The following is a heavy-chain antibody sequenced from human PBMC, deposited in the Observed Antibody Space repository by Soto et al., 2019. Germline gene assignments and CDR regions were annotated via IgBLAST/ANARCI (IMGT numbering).Heavy chain of an antibody. D-gene: IGHD3-10*01. CDR2: ISGSSGYT. V-gene: IGHV3-11*06. J-gene: IGHJ6*02. Sequence: QVQLVESGGGLVKPGGSLRLSCAASGFSFSDSYMSWVRQAPGKGLEWVAYISGSSGYTGYADSVKGRFTISRDNAKNSLYLQMNSLRVEDTAVYYCARDRGGYGPPDVWGQGTTVTDSS. CDR3: ARDRGGYGPPDV. CDR1: GFSFSDSY.